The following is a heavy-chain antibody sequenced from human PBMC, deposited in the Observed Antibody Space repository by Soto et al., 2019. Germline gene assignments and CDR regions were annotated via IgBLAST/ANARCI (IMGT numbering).Heavy chain of an antibody. D-gene: IGHD1-26*01. V-gene: IGHV1-24*01. J-gene: IGHJ4*01. CDR2: FEPEHCLV. CDR1: GDAHNVIS. Sequence: SAEVRWEVAGDAHNVISVHWSRQDTGKRLEWMGGFEPEHCLVVYAQKFQGRVGMAEDTSTNTAYMAWRSLSSEDTAVYYCGTPQSGSLAPCHDFWGHATLVTVSS. CDR3: GTPQSGSLAPCHDF.